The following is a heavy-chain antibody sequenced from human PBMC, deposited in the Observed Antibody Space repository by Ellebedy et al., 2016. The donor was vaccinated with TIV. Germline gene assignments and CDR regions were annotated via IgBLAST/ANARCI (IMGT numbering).Heavy chain of an antibody. CDR1: GFTFDEYA. Sequence: GGSLRLXXAASGFTFDEYAMYWVRQPPGKGLEWVASINWKGNSRGYADSLKGRFTISRDNARNSLYLQMNSLRGEDTALYYCAKDRRQDTSMDYFYHYGMDVWGQGTTVIVSS. D-gene: IGHD5-18*01. J-gene: IGHJ6*02. CDR2: INWKGNSR. V-gene: IGHV3-9*01. CDR3: AKDRRQDTSMDYFYHYGMDV.